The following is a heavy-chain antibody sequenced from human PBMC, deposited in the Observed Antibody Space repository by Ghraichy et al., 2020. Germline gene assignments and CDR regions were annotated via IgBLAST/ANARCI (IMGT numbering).Heavy chain of an antibody. CDR3: ARRSRWSVWYFDL. V-gene: IGHV4-34*01. CDR2: INHSGST. CDR1: GGSFSGYY. D-gene: IGHD4-23*01. J-gene: IGHJ2*01. Sequence: SETLSLTCAVYGGSFSGYYWSWIRQPPGKGLEWIGEINHSGSTNYNPSLKSRVTISVDTSKNQFSLKLSSVTAADTAVYYCARRSRWSVWYFDLWGRGTLVTVSS.